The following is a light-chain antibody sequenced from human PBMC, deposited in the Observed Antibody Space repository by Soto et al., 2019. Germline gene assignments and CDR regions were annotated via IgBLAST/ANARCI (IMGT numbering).Light chain of an antibody. Sequence: QSVLTQPPSASGPPGQSVTISCTGTSSDVGGYQYVSWYQQYPGKAPKLMIYAVNKRPSGVPDRFSGSRSGNTASLTVSGLQAEDEADYYCSSYAGSNNYVFGTGTKVTV. CDR2: AVN. V-gene: IGLV2-8*01. J-gene: IGLJ1*01. CDR1: SSDVGGYQY. CDR3: SSYAGSNNYV.